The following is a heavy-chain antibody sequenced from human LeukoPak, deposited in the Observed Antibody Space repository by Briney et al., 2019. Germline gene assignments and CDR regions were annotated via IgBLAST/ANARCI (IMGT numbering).Heavy chain of an antibody. Sequence: ASVKVSCKASGYTFTSYSVHWVRQAPGQGLEWMGIINPSGGSTSYAQKFQSRVTMTRDTSTSTVYMELSSLRSDDTAVYYCARREYSTSFDYWGQGTLVTVSS. CDR2: INPSGGST. CDR3: ARREYSTSFDY. D-gene: IGHD6-6*01. V-gene: IGHV1-46*01. CDR1: GYTFTSYS. J-gene: IGHJ4*02.